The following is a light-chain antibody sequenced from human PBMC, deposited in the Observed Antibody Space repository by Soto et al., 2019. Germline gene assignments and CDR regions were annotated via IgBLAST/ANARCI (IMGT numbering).Light chain of an antibody. J-gene: IGKJ5*01. Sequence: EVVLTQSPATLSVSPGERATLSGRASESVNNKLGWYQQKPGQAPRLLIYRASTRATGIPARFSGSGSGTEFTLTISSLQSEDSAVYYCHQYNNWFPFTFGQGTRLEIK. CDR2: RAS. V-gene: IGKV3-15*01. CDR1: ESVNNK. CDR3: HQYNNWFPFT.